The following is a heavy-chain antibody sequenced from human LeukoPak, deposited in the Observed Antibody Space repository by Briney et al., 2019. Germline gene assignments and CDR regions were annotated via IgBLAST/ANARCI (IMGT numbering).Heavy chain of an antibody. V-gene: IGHV4-34*01. D-gene: IGHD1-20*01. J-gene: IGHJ4*02. Sequence: SETLSLTCAVYGGSFSGYYWSWTRQPPGKGLEWIGEINHSGSTNYNPSLKSRVTISVDTSKNQFSLKLSSVTAADTAVYYCASHGKRYNWKIDYWGQGTLVTVSS. CDR2: INHSGST. CDR1: GGSFSGYY. CDR3: ASHGKRYNWKIDY.